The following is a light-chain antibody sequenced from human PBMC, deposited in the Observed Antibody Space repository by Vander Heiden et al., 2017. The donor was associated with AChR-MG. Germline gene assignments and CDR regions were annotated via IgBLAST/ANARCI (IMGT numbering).Light chain of an antibody. Sequence: QLVLTQSPSASASLGASVKTTCTLSSGHSSYAIAWHQQQPEKGPQYLMKLNSDGSHSKGDGIPDRFSGSSSGAERYLTISSLQCEDEADYYCQTWGTGIRVFGGGTKLTVL. CDR3: QTWGTGIRV. CDR1: SGHSSYA. V-gene: IGLV4-69*01. CDR2: LNSDGSH. J-gene: IGLJ3*02.